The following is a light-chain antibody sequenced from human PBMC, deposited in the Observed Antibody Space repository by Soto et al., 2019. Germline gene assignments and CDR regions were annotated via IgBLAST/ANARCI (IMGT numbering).Light chain of an antibody. V-gene: IGKV1-5*01. CDR2: EVS. Sequence: DSQMTQSPSTLSASIGDRVTITCRASQGVSHWLAWDRQKPDQAPILLIYEVSSPESGVPSRFSGSGSGTEFTLTVSSLQPDDCGTYFCQQYYGFPWTFGQGTKVEIK. CDR3: QQYYGFPWT. CDR1: QGVSHW. J-gene: IGKJ1*01.